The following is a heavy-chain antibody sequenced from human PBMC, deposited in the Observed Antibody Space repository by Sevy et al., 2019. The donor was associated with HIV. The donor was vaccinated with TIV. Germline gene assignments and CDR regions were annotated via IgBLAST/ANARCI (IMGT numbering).Heavy chain of an antibody. D-gene: IGHD2-2*01. CDR2: IKQDGSEK. V-gene: IGHV3-7*01. CDR3: ARGLKYCSSTSCYDAFDI. J-gene: IGHJ3*02. CDR1: GFTFSSYW. Sequence: GGSLRLSCAASGFTFSSYWMSWVRQAPGKGVEWVANIKQDGSEKYYVDSVKGRFTISRDNAKNSLYLQMNSLRAEDTAVYYCARGLKYCSSTSCYDAFDIWGQGTMVTVSS.